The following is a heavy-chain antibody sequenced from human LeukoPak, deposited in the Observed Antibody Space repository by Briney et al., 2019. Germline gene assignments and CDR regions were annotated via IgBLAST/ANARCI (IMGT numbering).Heavy chain of an antibody. CDR1: GYTFTSYG. D-gene: IGHD3-22*01. CDR3: ARESQIRYYYDRSGYYYGALDY. Sequence: GASVKVSCKASGYTFTSYGISWVRQAPGQGLEWMGWISAYNGNTNYAQKFQGRVTMTRDTSISTAYMELRSLRSDDTAVFYCARESQIRYYYDRSGYYYGALDYWGQGSLVTVSS. CDR2: ISAYNGNT. J-gene: IGHJ4*02. V-gene: IGHV1-18*01.